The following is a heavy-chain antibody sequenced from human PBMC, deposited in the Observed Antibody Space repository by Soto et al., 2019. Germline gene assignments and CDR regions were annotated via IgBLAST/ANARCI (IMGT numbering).Heavy chain of an antibody. J-gene: IGHJ5*02. CDR3: ARAGHSSSSEGANWFDP. D-gene: IGHD6-6*01. CDR2: IYYSGGT. Sequence: QVQLQESGPGLVKPSQTLYLTCTVSGGSISSGGYYWSWIRQHPGKGLEWIGYIYYSGGTYFNPSLKSRLTISVDTSKNQFSLQLSSVTAADTAVYYCARAGHSSSSEGANWFDPWGQETLVTVSS. CDR1: GGSISSGGYY. V-gene: IGHV4-31*03.